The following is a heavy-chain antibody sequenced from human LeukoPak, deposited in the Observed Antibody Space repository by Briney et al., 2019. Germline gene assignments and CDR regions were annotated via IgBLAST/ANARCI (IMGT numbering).Heavy chain of an antibody. J-gene: IGHJ4*02. CDR3: AKPLTMRYFDWLSGDF. Sequence: GGSLRLSCAVSGFTFSTYPMCWVRQAPGKGLEWVSEISGSGDDTYYADSLKGRFTISRDNSNNILFLQMNSLRADDTAVYYCAKPLTMRYFDWLSGDFWGQGTLVTVSS. D-gene: IGHD3-9*01. CDR2: ISGSGDDT. CDR1: GFTFSTYP. V-gene: IGHV3-23*01.